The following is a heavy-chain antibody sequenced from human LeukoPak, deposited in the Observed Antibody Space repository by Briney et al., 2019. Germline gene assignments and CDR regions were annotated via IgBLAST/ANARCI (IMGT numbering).Heavy chain of an antibody. CDR1: GLSFSTYG. Sequence: GGSLRLSCVASGLSFSTYGMHWVRQFPGKGLEWVALISHDGSDDYYGDSVKGRFTISRDNSQNTLYLQMNSLGPEDTALYYCVAPSTVPSNWETLEYWGHGTLVTVSS. V-gene: IGHV3-30*03. CDR3: VAPSTVPSNWETLEY. CDR2: ISHDGSDD. D-gene: IGHD7-27*01. J-gene: IGHJ4*01.